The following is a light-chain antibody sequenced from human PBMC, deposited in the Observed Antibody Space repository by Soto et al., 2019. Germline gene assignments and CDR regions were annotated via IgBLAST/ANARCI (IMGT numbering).Light chain of an antibody. CDR2: GAS. CDR1: RTVSSNY. J-gene: IGKJ1*01. V-gene: IGKV3D-20*02. CDR3: QQCSNRPST. Sequence: TKSPVTLSLSPGERATPSCRASRTVSSNYLAWCQQRPGKVPKLLIYGASTWAAGVPDRFSGSGSGTHFTLTITRLEPEDSATYYCQQCSNRPSTFGQGTKVDI.